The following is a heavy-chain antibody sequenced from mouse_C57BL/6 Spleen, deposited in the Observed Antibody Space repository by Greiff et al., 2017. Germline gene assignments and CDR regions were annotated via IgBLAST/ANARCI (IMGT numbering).Heavy chain of an antibody. CDR2: ISSGSSTI. J-gene: IGHJ2*01. CDR3: ARRSNYVVDY. D-gene: IGHD2-5*01. CDR1: GFTFSDYG. Sequence: DVKLQESGGGLVKPGGSLKLSCAASGFTFSDYGMHWVRQAPEKGLEWVAYISSGSSTIYYADTVKGRFTISRDNAKNTLFLQMTSLRSEDTAMYYCARRSNYVVDYWGQGTTLTVSS. V-gene: IGHV5-17*01.